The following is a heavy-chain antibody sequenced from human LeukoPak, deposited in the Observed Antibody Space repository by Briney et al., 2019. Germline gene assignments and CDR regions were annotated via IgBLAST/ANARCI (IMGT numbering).Heavy chain of an antibody. CDR3: AGSGGFYYFGY. V-gene: IGHV1-46*01. J-gene: IGHJ4*02. CDR1: GYTFTNYY. D-gene: IGHD1-26*01. Sequence: ASVKVSCKASGYTFTNYYFHWVRQAPGQRLEWMGIINPSGGSTTYAQKFQGKITMTTDTSTSTVYMELSSLRSEDTAVYYCAGSGGFYYFGYWGQGTLVTVSS. CDR2: INPSGGST.